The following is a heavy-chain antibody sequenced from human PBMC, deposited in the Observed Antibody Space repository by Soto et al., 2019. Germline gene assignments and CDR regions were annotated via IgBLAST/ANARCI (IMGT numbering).Heavy chain of an antibody. CDR1: GYSFTSYD. D-gene: IGHD2-21*02. V-gene: IGHV1-8*01. J-gene: IGHJ3*01. CDR2: VNPNSGDT. Sequence: GXSVKVSCKASGYSFTSYDMNWERQAPGQVLEWMGWVNPNSGDTDYAQKFQDRVTMTTDTSIRTAYMELSSLRSEDTAVYYCARVSFLAPVTGAEIFDFWGQGTMVTVS. CDR3: ARVSFLAPVTGAEIFDF.